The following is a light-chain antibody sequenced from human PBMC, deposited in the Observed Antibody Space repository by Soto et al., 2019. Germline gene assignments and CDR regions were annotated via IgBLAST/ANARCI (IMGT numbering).Light chain of an antibody. CDR1: SSNIGAGYD. Sequence: QSVLTQPPSVSGAPGQRVTISCTGSSSNIGAGYDVHWYQQLPGTAPKLLIYGNSNRPSGVPDRFSGSKSGTSASLAITGLQAEDEAVYHRQSYASLLRGYALGTGRKGTV. V-gene: IGLV1-40*01. J-gene: IGLJ1*01. CDR3: QSYASLLRGYA. CDR2: GNS.